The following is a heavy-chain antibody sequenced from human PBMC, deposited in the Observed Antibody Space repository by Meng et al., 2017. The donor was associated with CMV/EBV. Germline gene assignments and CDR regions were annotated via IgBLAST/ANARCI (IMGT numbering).Heavy chain of an antibody. V-gene: IGHV4-4*07. CDR2: FDTSGST. CDR1: GSSIISSC. D-gene: IGHD2-21*01. CDR3: ARGSYYRYVIDY. J-gene: IGHJ4*02. Sequence: QEALKEASHGWVKPSETLSLTGPVCGSSIISSCWSWTRQPAGKGLGGIGRFDTSGSTNYNPCLKSRVTMSVDTSKNQFSLKLSSVTAADTAVYYCARGSYYRYVIDYWGQGTLVTVSS.